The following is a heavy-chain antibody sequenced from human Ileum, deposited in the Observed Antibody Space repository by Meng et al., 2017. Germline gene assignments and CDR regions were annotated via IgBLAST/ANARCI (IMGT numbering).Heavy chain of an antibody. J-gene: IGHJ4*01. CDR1: GASVSANSY. Sequence: QVQVQESGPGLVKPSETLSLTCSVSGASVSANSYWSWVRQPPGKGLAWIGQIDQSGNSYYSPSLKSRVTMSIDKSKNQFSLRLTSVTAADTAVYYCARHGGYYQDFWGHGTLVTVSS. CDR3: ARHGGYYQDF. D-gene: IGHD4/OR15-4a*01. V-gene: IGHV4-4*02. CDR2: IDQSGNS.